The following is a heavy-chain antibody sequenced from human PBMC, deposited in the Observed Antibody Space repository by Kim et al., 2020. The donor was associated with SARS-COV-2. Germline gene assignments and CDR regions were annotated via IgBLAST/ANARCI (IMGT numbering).Heavy chain of an antibody. Sequence: GESLKISCKGSGYSFTSYWISWVRQMPGKGLEWMGRLDPSDSYTNYSPSFQGHVTISADKSLSTAYLQWSRLKASDTAMYYCARRGYSSGQQPKDHYYYYGMYVWGQGATVSVSS. CDR2: LDPSDSYT. D-gene: IGHD6-19*01. V-gene: IGHV5-10-1*01. CDR3: ARRGYSSGQQPKDHYYYYGMYV. CDR1: GYSFTSYW. J-gene: IGHJ6*02.